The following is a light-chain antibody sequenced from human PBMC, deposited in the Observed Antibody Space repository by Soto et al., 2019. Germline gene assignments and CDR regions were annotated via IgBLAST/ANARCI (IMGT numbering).Light chain of an antibody. V-gene: IGLV1-40*01. CDR3: QSYDSSLRLAV. J-gene: IGLJ3*02. Sequence: QSVLTQPPSVSGAPGQRVTISCSGSSSNIGAGYDVHWYQQLPGTAPRLLIYVSRNRPSGVPDRFSGSKSGTSASLAITGLQTDDEADYYWQSYDSSLRLAVFGGGTKVTV. CDR2: VSR. CDR1: SSNIGAGYD.